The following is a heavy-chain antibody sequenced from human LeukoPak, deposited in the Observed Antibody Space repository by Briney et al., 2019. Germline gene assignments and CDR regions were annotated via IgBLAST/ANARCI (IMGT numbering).Heavy chain of an antibody. CDR1: GFTFSSYA. V-gene: IGHV3-30-3*01. J-gene: IGHJ4*02. D-gene: IGHD3-22*01. CDR2: ISYDGSNK. CDR3: AREYPYYYDSSGYYS. Sequence: PGGSLRLSCAASGFTFSSYAMHWVRQAPGKGLEWVAVISYDGSNKYYADSVKGRFTISRDNAKNSLYLQMNSLRAEDTAVYYCAREYPYYYDSSGYYSWGQGTLVTVSS.